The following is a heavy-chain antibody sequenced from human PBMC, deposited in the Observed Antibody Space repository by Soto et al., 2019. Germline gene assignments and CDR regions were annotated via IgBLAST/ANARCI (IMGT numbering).Heavy chain of an antibody. CDR3: ARGGSGYEN. CDR2: INPNSGGT. CDR1: GNTFTAHF. J-gene: IGHJ4*02. D-gene: IGHD6-19*01. Sequence: QVQLVQSGAEVKKPGASVKVSCKPSGNTFTAHFMHWVRQAPGQGLEWKGWINPNSGGTNYAPKFQGRGTMTREKSITTLYMELTSLRSDDTAIYYCARGGSGYENWGQGTRVTVSS. V-gene: IGHV1-2*02.